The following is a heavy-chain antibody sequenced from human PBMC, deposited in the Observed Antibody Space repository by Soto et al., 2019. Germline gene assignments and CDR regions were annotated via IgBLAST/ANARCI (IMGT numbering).Heavy chain of an antibody. CDR3: ATDVAVAGIRHGY. Sequence: EVQLVESGGGLVKPGGSLRLSCAASGFTFSNAWMNWVRQAPGKGLEWVGRIKSKTDGGTTDYAAPVKGRFTISRDDSNNKLYLGINSITTEAAAVYYSATDVAVAGIRHGYWGEGTLVTVSS. CDR2: IKSKTDGGTT. V-gene: IGHV3-15*07. D-gene: IGHD6-19*01. J-gene: IGHJ4*02. CDR1: GFTFSNAW.